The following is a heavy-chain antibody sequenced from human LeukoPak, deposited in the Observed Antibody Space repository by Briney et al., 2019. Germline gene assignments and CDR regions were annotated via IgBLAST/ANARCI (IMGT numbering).Heavy chain of an antibody. CDR3: ARGPPLRYFDWLSHYYYYGMDV. V-gene: IGHV1-18*01. CDR2: ISAYNGNT. J-gene: IGHJ6*02. D-gene: IGHD3-9*01. Sequence: ASVKVSCKASGYTFTSYGISWVRQAPGQGLEWMGWISAYNGNTNYAQKLQGRVTMTTDTSTSTAYMELRSLRSDDTAVYYSARGPPLRYFDWLSHYYYYGMDVWGQGTTVTVSS. CDR1: GYTFTSYG.